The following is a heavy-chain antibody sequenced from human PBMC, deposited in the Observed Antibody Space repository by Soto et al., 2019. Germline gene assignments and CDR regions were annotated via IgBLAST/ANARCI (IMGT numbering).Heavy chain of an antibody. V-gene: IGHV3-30-3*01. D-gene: IGHD1-26*01. J-gene: IGHJ6*02. CDR3: ARSSGSYSLYYYGMDV. CDR1: GFTFSSYA. CDR2: ISYDGSNK. Sequence: GGSLRLSCAASGFTFSSYAMHWVRQAPGKGLEWVAVISYDGSNKYYADSVKGRFTISRDNSKNTLYLQMNSLRAEDTAVYYCARSSGSYSLYYYGMDVWGQGTTVTVSS.